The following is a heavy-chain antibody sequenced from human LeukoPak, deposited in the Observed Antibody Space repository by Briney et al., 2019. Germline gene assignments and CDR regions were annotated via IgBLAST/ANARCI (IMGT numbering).Heavy chain of an antibody. V-gene: IGHV3-7*04. Sequence: PGGSLRLSCAASGFTFDAYWMSWVRQAPGKGLEWVANIKQDGNEKYYVESVKGRFTIYRDNAKNSLYLQMNSLRADDTAVYYCAKDPLTQNDYWGQGTLVAVSS. CDR1: GFTFDAYW. CDR2: IKQDGNEK. D-gene: IGHD1-14*01. J-gene: IGHJ4*02. CDR3: AKDPLTQNDY.